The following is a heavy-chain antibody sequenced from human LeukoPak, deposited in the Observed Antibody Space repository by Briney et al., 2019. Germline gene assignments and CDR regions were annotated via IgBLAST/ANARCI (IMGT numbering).Heavy chain of an antibody. J-gene: IGHJ6*03. V-gene: IGHV1-2*02. CDR3: ARGRTYYDSSGYYGYYYYYMDV. CDR1: GYTFTGYY. CDR2: INPNSGGT. Sequence: GASVKVSCKASGYTFTGYYMHWVRQAPGQGLEWMGWINPNSGGTNYAQKFQGRVTMTRDTSISTAYMELSRLRPDDTAVYYCARGRTYYDSSGYYGYYYYYMDVWGKGTTVTVSS. D-gene: IGHD3-22*01.